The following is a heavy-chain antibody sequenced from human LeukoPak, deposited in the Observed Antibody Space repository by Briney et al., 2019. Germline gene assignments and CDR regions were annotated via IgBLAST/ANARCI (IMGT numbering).Heavy chain of an antibody. CDR2: IYYSGST. V-gene: IGHV4-39*01. Sequence: SETLSLTCTVSGGSISSSSYYWGWIRQRPGKGLEWIGSIYYSGSTYYNPSLKSRVTISVDTSKNQFSLKLSSVTAADTAVYYCARQEVRGVIITLDYWGQGTLVTVSS. CDR1: GGSISSSSYY. D-gene: IGHD3-10*01. J-gene: IGHJ4*02. CDR3: ARQEVRGVIITLDY.